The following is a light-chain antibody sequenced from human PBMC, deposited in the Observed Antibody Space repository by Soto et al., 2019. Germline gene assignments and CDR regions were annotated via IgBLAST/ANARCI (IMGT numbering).Light chain of an antibody. CDR2: EVT. CDR1: SSDVGGYNF. J-gene: IGLJ1*01. Sequence: QSALTQPPSASGSPGQSVTISCTGTSSDVGGYNFVSWYQHHPGKAPKLIIYEVTKRPSGVPNRFSGSKSGNTASLTVSGLQAEDEADYNSTSYARSKIFVFGTRTKVTAL. CDR3: TSYARSKIFV. V-gene: IGLV2-8*01.